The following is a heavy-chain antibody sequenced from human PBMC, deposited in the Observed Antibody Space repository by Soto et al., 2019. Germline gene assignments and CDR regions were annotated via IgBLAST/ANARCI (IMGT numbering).Heavy chain of an antibody. J-gene: IGHJ6*02. V-gene: IGHV4-59*01. Sequence: QVQLQESGPGLVKPSETLSLTCTVSGGSISSYYWSWIRQPPGKGLEWIGYIYYSGSTNYNPSLKSRVTMSVDTSKSQFSLKLSSVTAADTAMYYCAGWARSCMDVWGQGTTVTVSS. CDR3: AGWARSCMDV. CDR1: GGSISSYY. CDR2: IYYSGST. D-gene: IGHD3-16*01.